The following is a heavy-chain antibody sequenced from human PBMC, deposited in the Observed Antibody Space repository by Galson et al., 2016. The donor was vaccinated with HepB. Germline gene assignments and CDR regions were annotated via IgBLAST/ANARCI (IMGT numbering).Heavy chain of an antibody. D-gene: IGHD5-24*01. Sequence: SLRLSCAASGFTFSSYCMHWVRQAPGKGLEWVSHINSNGSSTYYADSVKGRFTISRDNAKNTLYLQMNSLRAEDTAVYYCARRMATITSFHYWGQGTLVTVS. CDR3: ARRMATITSFHY. J-gene: IGHJ4*02. CDR2: INSNGSST. V-gene: IGHV3-74*01. CDR1: GFTFSSYC.